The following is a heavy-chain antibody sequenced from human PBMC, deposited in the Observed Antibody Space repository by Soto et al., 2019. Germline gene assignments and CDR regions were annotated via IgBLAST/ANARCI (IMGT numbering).Heavy chain of an antibody. CDR1: GGTFSTYT. CDR2: ISPGIDIR. D-gene: IGHD2-15*01. V-gene: IGHV1-69*12. J-gene: IGHJ4*02. CDR3: AGGMGFGGSCYLDL. Sequence: QVQLVQSGAEVKKPGSSVKVSCKASGGTFSTYTLYWVRQAPGQGLEWMGGISPGIDIRAYAQQFQGRVAIAADESTSTAYIQLSTLISEDTALYYCAGGMGFGGSCYLDLWGPGTLVTV.